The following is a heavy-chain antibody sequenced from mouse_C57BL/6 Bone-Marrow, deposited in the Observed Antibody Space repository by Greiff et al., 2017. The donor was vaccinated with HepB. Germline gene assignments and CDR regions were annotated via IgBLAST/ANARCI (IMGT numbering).Heavy chain of an antibody. CDR2: SRNKANDYTT. J-gene: IGHJ4*01. Sequence: EVQLVESGGGLVQSGRSLRLSCATSGFTFSDFYMEWVRQAPGKGLEWIAASRNKANDYTTEYSASVKGRFIVSRDTSQSILYLQMNALRAEDTAIYYCARDYYYGSRDYAMDYWGQGTSVTVSS. V-gene: IGHV7-1*01. D-gene: IGHD1-1*01. CDR1: GFTFSDFY. CDR3: ARDYYYGSRDYAMDY.